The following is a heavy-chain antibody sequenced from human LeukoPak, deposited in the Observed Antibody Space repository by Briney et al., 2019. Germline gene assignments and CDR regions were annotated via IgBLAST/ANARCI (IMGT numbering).Heavy chain of an antibody. V-gene: IGHV4-59*12. Sequence: SETLSLTCTVSGGSISSYYWSWIRQPPGKGLEWIGEIYHSGSTNYNPSLKSRVTISVDKSISTAYLQWSSLKASDTAMYYCASQRQGAYYDSSGYPNDAFDIWGQGTMVTVSS. J-gene: IGHJ3*02. CDR1: GGSISSYY. CDR2: IYHSGST. CDR3: ASQRQGAYYDSSGYPNDAFDI. D-gene: IGHD3-22*01.